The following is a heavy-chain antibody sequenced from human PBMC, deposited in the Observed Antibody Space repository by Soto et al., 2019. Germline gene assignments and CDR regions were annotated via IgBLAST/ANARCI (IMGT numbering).Heavy chain of an antibody. Sequence: QVQLQESGPGLVKPSQTLSLTCTVSGGSISSGDYYWSWIRQPPGKGLEWIGYIYYSGRTYYNPSLKSRVTISVDTSKNQFSLKLSSVTAADTAVYYCAREIGGYGDAFDIWGQGTMVTVSS. CDR1: GGSISSGDYY. V-gene: IGHV4-30-4*01. J-gene: IGHJ3*02. CDR2: IYYSGRT. CDR3: AREIGGYGDAFDI. D-gene: IGHD5-12*01.